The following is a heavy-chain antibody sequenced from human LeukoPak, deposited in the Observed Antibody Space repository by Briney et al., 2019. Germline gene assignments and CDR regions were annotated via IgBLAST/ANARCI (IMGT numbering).Heavy chain of an antibody. CDR2: IYYSGST. V-gene: IGHV4-39*07. CDR1: GGSISSSSYY. CDR3: ARVAGYCSSTSCYLWFDP. Sequence: SETLSLTCTVSGGSISSSSYYWGWIRQPPGKGLEWIGSIYYSGSTYYNPSLKSRVTISVDRSKNQFSLKLSSVTAADTAVYYCARVAGYCSSTSCYLWFDPWGQGTLVTVSS. J-gene: IGHJ5*02. D-gene: IGHD2-2*01.